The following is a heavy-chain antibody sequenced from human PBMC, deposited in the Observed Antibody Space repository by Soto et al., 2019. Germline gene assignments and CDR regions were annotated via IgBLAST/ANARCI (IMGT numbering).Heavy chain of an antibody. V-gene: IGHV1-69*02. CDR3: ARVERITMIVVVDYFDY. CDR2: VNPILSMS. CDR1: GDTFSFYT. D-gene: IGHD3-22*01. J-gene: IGHJ4*02. Sequence: ASVKVSCKASGDTFSFYTINWVRQAPGLGLEWMGRVNPILSMSNYAQKFQGRVTMTADTSTSTAYMELRSLRSDDTAVYYCARVERITMIVVVDYFDYWGQGTLVTVSS.